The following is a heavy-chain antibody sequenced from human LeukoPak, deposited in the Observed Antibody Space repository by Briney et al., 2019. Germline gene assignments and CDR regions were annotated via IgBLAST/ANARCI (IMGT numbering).Heavy chain of an antibody. CDR3: ATDSQRPKYYDFWSGPRDH. CDR2: ISHDGRNK. Sequence: GGSLRLSCAASGFTFSNYTVHWVRQAPGKGLEWVAVISHDGRNKFFADSVRGRFSIPRDNSKKTLYLQMNSLRAEDTAVYYCATDSQRPKYYDFWSGPRDHWGQGTLVTVSS. V-gene: IGHV3-30-3*01. D-gene: IGHD3-3*01. CDR1: GFTFSNYT. J-gene: IGHJ4*02.